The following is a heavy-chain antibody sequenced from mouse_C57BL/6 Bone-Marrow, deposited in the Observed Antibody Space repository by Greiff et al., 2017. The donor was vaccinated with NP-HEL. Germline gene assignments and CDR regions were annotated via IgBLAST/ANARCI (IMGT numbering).Heavy chain of an antibody. CDR1: GFNIKDDY. V-gene: IGHV14-4*01. CDR3: TTDLGYFDY. CDR2: IDPENGDT. J-gene: IGHJ2*01. Sequence: VQLQQSGAELVRPGASVKLSCTASGFNIKDDYMHWVKQRPEQGLEWIGWIDPENGDTEYASKFQGKATITADTSSNTAYLQLSGLTSEDTAVYYCTTDLGYFDYWGQGTTLTVSS. D-gene: IGHD3-3*01.